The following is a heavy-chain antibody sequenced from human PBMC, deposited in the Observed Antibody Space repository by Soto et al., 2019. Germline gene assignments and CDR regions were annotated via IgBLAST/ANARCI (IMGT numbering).Heavy chain of an antibody. CDR2: IWYDGSNK. CDR3: AREMAPTYYYGSGSYYDYYYYGMDV. D-gene: IGHD3-10*01. J-gene: IGHJ6*02. V-gene: IGHV3-33*01. Sequence: GGSLRLSCAASGFTFSSYGMHWVRQAPGKGLEWVAVIWYDGSNKYYADSVKGRFTISRDNSKNTLYLQMNSLRAEDTAVYYCAREMAPTYYYGSGSYYDYYYYGMDVWGQVPTVTVS. CDR1: GFTFSSYG.